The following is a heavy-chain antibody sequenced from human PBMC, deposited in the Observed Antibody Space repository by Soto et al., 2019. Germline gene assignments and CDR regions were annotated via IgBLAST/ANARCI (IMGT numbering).Heavy chain of an antibody. V-gene: IGHV4-39*01. J-gene: IGHJ5*02. CDR3: ARHSTGYYYSWFDP. Sequence: SETLSLTCTVSGGSIDSSTYYWGCIRQPPGKGLEWIGSIFYNGNTFYNTSLKSRITISVDTSKNQFSLKLSSVTAADTAVYYCARHSTGYYYSWFDPWGQGTLVS. CDR2: IFYNGNT. CDR1: GGSIDSSTYY. D-gene: IGHD3-22*01.